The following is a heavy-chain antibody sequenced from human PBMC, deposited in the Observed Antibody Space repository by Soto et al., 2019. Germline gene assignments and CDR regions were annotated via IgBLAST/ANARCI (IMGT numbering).Heavy chain of an antibody. CDR3: ARGSGWYYFDY. D-gene: IGHD6-19*01. J-gene: IGHJ4*02. V-gene: IGHV3-21*01. CDR2: ISSSSSYI. Sequence: GGSLRLSCAASGFTFSSYSMNWVRQAPGKGLEWVSSISSSSSYIYYADSVKGRFTISRDNAKNSLYLQMNSLRAEDTAVYYCARGSGWYYFDYWGQGTLVTVSS. CDR1: GFTFSSYS.